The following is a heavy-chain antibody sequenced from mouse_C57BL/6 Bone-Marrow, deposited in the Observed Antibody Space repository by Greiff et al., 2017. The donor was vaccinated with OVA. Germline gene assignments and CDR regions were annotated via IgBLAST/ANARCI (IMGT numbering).Heavy chain of an antibody. CDR3: ARRPSNYEDYFDY. J-gene: IGHJ2*01. CDR2: ISSGSSTI. D-gene: IGHD2-5*01. CDR1: GFTFSDYG. Sequence: EVKLMESGGGLVKPGGSLKLSCAASGFTFSDYGMHWVRQAPEKGLEWVAYISSGSSTIYYAEPGKGRFTISRDNAKNTLFLQMTSLRSEDTAMYYCARRPSNYEDYFDYWGQGTTLTVSS. V-gene: IGHV5-17*01.